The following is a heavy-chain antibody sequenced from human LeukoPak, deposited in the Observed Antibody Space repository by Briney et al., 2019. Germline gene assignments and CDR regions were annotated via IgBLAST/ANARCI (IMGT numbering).Heavy chain of an antibody. V-gene: IGHV1-18*01. Sequence: ASVKVSCKASGYTFTSYGISWVRQATGQGLEWMGWISAYNGNTNYAQKLQGRVTMTTDTSTSTAYMELRSLRSDDTAVYYCARSIYEVGYFQHWGQGTLVTVSS. J-gene: IGHJ1*01. D-gene: IGHD3-16*01. CDR3: ARSIYEVGYFQH. CDR2: ISAYNGNT. CDR1: GYTFTSYG.